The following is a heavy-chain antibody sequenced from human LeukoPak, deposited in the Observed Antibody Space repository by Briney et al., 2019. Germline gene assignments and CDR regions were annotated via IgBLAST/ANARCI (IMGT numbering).Heavy chain of an antibody. D-gene: IGHD2-15*01. CDR1: GYSISSGYY. CDR2: IYHSGRT. Sequence: SETLSLTCTVSGYSISSGYYWGWIRQPPGKGLEWIGSIYHSGRTYYNPSLKSRVTISVDTSKNQFSLKLSSVTAADTAVYYCARDRCSGGSCYFRAVTTLLGGYYYMDVWGKGTTITISS. CDR3: ARDRCSGGSCYFRAVTTLLGGYYYMDV. J-gene: IGHJ6*03. V-gene: IGHV4-38-2*02.